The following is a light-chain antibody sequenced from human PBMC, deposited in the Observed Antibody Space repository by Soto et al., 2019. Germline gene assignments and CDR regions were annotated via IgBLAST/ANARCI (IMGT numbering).Light chain of an antibody. V-gene: IGKV1-5*03. CDR1: QSISSW. CDR2: KAS. CDR3: QQYHDYSRT. J-gene: IGKJ1*01. Sequence: DIQMTQSPSTLSASVGDRVTITCRASQSISSWLAWYQQKPGKAPSLLIYKASTLQGGVPARFSGSGSGTEFTLTISSLQPDDFATYYCQQYHDYSRTFGQGTKVDI.